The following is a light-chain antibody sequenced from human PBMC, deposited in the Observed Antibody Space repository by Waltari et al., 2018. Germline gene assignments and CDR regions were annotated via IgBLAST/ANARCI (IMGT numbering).Light chain of an antibody. Sequence: EILLTQSPGTLSLSPGERATLSCRASQNVGKNYLGWYQQRPGQPPRLLIFGASTRATGIPDRFSGSGSGTDFTLTISRLESEDFAVYFCQQYASPPITFGQGTRLE. CDR1: QNVGKNY. CDR3: QQYASPPIT. V-gene: IGKV3-20*01. J-gene: IGKJ5*01. CDR2: GAS.